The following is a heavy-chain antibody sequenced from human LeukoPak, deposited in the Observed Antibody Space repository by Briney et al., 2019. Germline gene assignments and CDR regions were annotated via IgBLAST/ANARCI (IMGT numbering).Heavy chain of an antibody. Sequence: ASVKVSCKVSGYTLTQLSMHWARHAPGKGLEWMGGVDPEDGEIIYAQKFQGRVTMTEDTSTDTAYMELSSLRSEDTAVYYCAIDVGELLTYWGQGTLVTVSS. V-gene: IGHV1-24*01. CDR2: VDPEDGEI. CDR1: GYTLTQLS. D-gene: IGHD1-26*01. J-gene: IGHJ4*02. CDR3: AIDVGELLTY.